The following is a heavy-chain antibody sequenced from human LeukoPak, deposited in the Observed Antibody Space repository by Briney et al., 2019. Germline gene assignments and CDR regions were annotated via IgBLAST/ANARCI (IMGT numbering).Heavy chain of an antibody. CDR3: ARGGRELDYYYYYMDV. J-gene: IGHJ6*03. Sequence: PGGSLRLSCAASGFTFSDYYMSWIRQAPGKGLEWVSYISSSGSTIYYADSVKGRFTISRDNAKDSLYLQMNSLRAEDTAVYYCARGGRELDYYYYYMDVWGKGTTVTVSS. V-gene: IGHV3-11*01. CDR1: GFTFSDYY. CDR2: ISSSGSTI. D-gene: IGHD1-26*01.